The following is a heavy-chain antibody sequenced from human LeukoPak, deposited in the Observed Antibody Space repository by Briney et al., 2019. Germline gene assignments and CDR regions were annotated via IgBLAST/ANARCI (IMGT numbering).Heavy chain of an antibody. J-gene: IGHJ4*02. CDR2: ISSSGSTI. CDR1: GFTFSDYY. CDR3: ARGDDFWSGYSFAPTNY. D-gene: IGHD3-3*01. V-gene: IGHV3-11*01. Sequence: GGSLRLSCAASGFTFSDYYMSWIRQAPGKGLGWVSYISSSGSTIYYADSVKGRFTISRDNAKNSLYLQMNSLRAEDTAVYYCARGDDFWSGYSFAPTNYWGQGTLVTVSS.